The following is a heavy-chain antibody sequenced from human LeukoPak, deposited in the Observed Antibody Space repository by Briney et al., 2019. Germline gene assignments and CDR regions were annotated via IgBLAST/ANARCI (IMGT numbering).Heavy chain of an antibody. CDR1: GFTFSSYW. CDR2: IKQDGSEK. D-gene: IGHD3-22*01. Sequence: GRSMRLSCAACGFTFSSYWMSWVRQAPGKGLEWVANIKQDGSEKYCVDSVKGRFTISRDNAKNSLYLQMNSQRSQDTAVFFCARDVKYYYDSSGYYAWGQGTLVTVSS. J-gene: IGHJ4*02. CDR3: ARDVKYYYDSSGYYA. V-gene: IGHV3-7*01.